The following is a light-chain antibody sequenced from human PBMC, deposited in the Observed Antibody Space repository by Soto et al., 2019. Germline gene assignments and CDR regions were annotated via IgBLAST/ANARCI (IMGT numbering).Light chain of an antibody. J-gene: IGLJ3*02. CDR3: QAWDSGTDHGV. CDR1: NIESKS. CDR2: DDS. Sequence: SYVLTQPPSVSVAPGQTARISCGGNNIESKSVHWYQQRPGQAPVLVVYDDSDRPSGIPERFSGSNSGNTATLTISSVDAGDEADYYCQAWDSGTDHGVFGGGTKLTVL. V-gene: IGLV3-21*02.